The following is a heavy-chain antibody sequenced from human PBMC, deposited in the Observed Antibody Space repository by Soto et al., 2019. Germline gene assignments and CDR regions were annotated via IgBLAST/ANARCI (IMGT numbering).Heavy chain of an antibody. CDR1: VGSISSGGYY. CDR3: ARDMIAYCGGDCYLRYFDY. Sequence: QVQLQESGPGLVKPSQTLSLTCTVSVGSISSGGYYWSWIRQHPGKGLEWIGYIYYSGSTYYNPSLKSRFTISVDTSKNQFSLKLSSVTAAATAVYYCARDMIAYCGGDCYLRYFDYWGQGTLVTVSS. CDR2: IYYSGST. V-gene: IGHV4-31*03. D-gene: IGHD2-21*02. J-gene: IGHJ4*02.